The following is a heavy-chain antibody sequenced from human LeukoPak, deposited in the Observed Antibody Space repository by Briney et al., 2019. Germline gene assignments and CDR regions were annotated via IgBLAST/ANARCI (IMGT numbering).Heavy chain of an antibody. CDR1: GGSFSGYY. V-gene: IGHV4-34*01. J-gene: IGHJ5*02. CDR2: INHSGST. CDR3: ARDLADYWFDP. Sequence: PSETLSLTCAVYGGSFSGYYWSWIRQPPGKGLEWIGEINHSGSTNYNPSLKSRVTISADTSQNQFSLKLSSVTAADTAVYYCARDLADYWFDPWGQGTLVTVSP. D-gene: IGHD3-3*01.